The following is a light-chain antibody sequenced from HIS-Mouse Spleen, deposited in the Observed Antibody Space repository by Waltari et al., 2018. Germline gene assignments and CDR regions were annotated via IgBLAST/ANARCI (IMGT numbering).Light chain of an antibody. J-gene: IGLJ2*01. CDR2: DVS. V-gene: IGLV2-11*01. CDR3: SSYAGSNNLV. Sequence: QSALTPPRSVSGSPGQSVTISCTGTSSDVGGYNYGSWYQQPPGKAPKLMIYDVSKRPSGVPDRFSGSKSGNTASLTISGLQAEDEADYYCSSYAGSNNLVFGGGTKLTVL. CDR1: SSDVGGYNY.